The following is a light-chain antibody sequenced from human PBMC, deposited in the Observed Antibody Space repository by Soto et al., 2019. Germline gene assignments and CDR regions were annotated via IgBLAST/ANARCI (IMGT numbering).Light chain of an antibody. V-gene: IGKV4-1*01. CDR2: WAS. Sequence: DIVMTQSPDSLAVSLGERATINCKSSQSVLYSSNNKNYLACYQQRPGQPPKLLIYWASTRESVVPDRFSGSGSGTDFTLTITSLQAEDVAVYYCQQYESTPPTFGQGTKLEIK. CDR3: QQYESTPPT. CDR1: QSVLYSSNNKNY. J-gene: IGKJ2*01.